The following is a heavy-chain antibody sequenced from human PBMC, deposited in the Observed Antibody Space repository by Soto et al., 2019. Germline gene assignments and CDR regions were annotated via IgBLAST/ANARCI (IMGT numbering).Heavy chain of an antibody. Sequence: SETLSLTCTVSGGSVSSYYWIWIRQPPGKGLEWIGYISYSGNINYNPSLKSRATMLVDTAKNQLSLKLNSVAAADTAVYHCARELVGEAVARPNWFDPWGQGTLVTVSS. CDR3: ARELVGEAVARPNWFDP. CDR1: GGSVSSYY. CDR2: ISYSGNI. J-gene: IGHJ5*02. D-gene: IGHD2-15*01. V-gene: IGHV4-59*02.